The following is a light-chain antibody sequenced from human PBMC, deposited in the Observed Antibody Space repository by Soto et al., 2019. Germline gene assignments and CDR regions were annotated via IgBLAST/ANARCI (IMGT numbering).Light chain of an antibody. J-gene: IGKJ1*01. Sequence: EIVMTQSPATLSLSPGERATLSCRASQSLSSNFLARYQQKPGQPPRLLIYDSSTRATGFPDRFSGSGSGTDCTITIIRLEKEDFAVYDCQQYDISPWTFGQGTKVDIK. CDR2: DSS. CDR1: QSLSSNF. CDR3: QQYDISPWT. V-gene: IGKV3-20*01.